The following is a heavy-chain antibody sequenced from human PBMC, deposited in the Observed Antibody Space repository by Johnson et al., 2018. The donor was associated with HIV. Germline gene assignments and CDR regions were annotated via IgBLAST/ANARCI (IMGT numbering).Heavy chain of an antibody. J-gene: IGHJ3*02. Sequence: VQLVESGGGLVQPGGSLRLSCAASGFSFNSYWMSWVRQVPGKGLEFVANIKEDESEKSYVESVKGRFTISRDNAKNSLYLQMNSLRAEDTALYYCAKVAVATAAGGVPLDIWGPGTMVTVSA. CDR3: AKVAVATAAGGVPLDI. V-gene: IGHV3-7*04. D-gene: IGHD6-13*01. CDR2: IKEDESEK. CDR1: GFSFNSYW.